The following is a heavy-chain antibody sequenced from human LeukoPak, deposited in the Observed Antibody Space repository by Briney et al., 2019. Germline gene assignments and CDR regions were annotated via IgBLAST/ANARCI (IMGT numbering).Heavy chain of an antibody. V-gene: IGHV3-9*01. J-gene: IGHJ4*02. CDR2: ISWNSGSI. Sequence: GGSLRLSCAASGFTFDNYAMHWVRQAPGKGLEWVSGISWNSGSIGYADSVKGRFTISRDNAKNSLYLQMNSLRAEDTALYYCAKDISGGSGIYYKGNDYWGQGTLVTVSS. CDR1: GFTFDNYA. D-gene: IGHD3-10*01. CDR3: AKDISGGSGIYYKGNDY.